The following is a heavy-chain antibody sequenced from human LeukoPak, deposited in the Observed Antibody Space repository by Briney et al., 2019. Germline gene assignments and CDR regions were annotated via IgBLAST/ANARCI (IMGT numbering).Heavy chain of an antibody. Sequence: GGSLRLSCAASGSTFSSHTMNWVRQAPGKGLEWISYISSTNSVIYYADSVKGRFTISRDNAKNSLYLQMSSLRAEDTAVYYCARNLPAADYWGQGTLVTVSS. CDR2: ISSTNSVI. D-gene: IGHD2-2*01. J-gene: IGHJ4*02. CDR1: GSTFSSHT. V-gene: IGHV3-48*04. CDR3: ARNLPAADY.